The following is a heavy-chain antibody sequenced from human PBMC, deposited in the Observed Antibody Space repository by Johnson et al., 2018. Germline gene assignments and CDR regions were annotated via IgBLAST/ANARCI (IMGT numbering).Heavy chain of an antibody. V-gene: IGHV3-23*04. D-gene: IGHD6-13*01. J-gene: IGHJ1*01. CDR1: GFTFDDYA. CDR3: AKDWEVAAVDTGGYFHH. Sequence: VQLVESGGGLVQPGRSLRLSCAASGFTFDDYAMHWVRQAPGKGLEWVSGISGRGGSTYYADSGKGRFTISRANSKNTLYLQMNSLRAEDTAVYYCAKDWEVAAVDTGGYFHHWGQGTLVTVSS. CDR2: ISGRGGST.